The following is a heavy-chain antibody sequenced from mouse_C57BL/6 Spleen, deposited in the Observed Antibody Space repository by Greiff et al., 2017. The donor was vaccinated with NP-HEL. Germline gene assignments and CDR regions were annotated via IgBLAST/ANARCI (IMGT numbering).Heavy chain of an antibody. CDR1: GYTFTDYY. CDR3: ARDSTGLFDY. D-gene: IGHD3-2*02. CDR2: INPYNGGT. J-gene: IGHJ2*01. Sequence: EVQLQQSGPVLVKPGASVKMSCKASGYTFTDYYMNWVKQSHGKSLEWIGVINPYNGGTSYNQKFKGKATLTVDKSSSTAYMELNSLTSEDSAGYDCARDSTGLFDYWGQGTTLTVSS. V-gene: IGHV1-19*01.